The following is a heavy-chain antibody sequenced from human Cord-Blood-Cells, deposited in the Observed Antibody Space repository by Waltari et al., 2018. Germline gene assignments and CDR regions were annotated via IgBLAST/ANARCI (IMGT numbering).Heavy chain of an antibody. CDR1: GYTFTSYG. Sequence: QVQLVQSGAEVKKPGASVKVSCKASGYTFTSYGISWVRQAPGQGLEWMGWNSAYNGNTNYAQKLQGRVTMTTDTSTSTAYMELRSLRSDDTAVYYCARDNPRFYDFWSGYDYWGQGTLVTVSS. CDR2: NSAYNGNT. J-gene: IGHJ4*02. V-gene: IGHV1-18*01. CDR3: ARDNPRFYDFWSGYDY. D-gene: IGHD3-3*01.